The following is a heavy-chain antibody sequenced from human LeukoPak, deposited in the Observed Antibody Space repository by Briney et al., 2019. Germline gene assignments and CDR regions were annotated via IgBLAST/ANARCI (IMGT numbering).Heavy chain of an antibody. J-gene: IGHJ4*02. D-gene: IGHD1-1*01. V-gene: IGHV6-1*01. Sequence: SQTLSLTCAISGDSVSSNSVTWNWIRQSPSRGLEWLGRTYYRSHWVYDYAGSVKGRITVNPDTSENQFSLQLKSVIPEDTAVYYCARESVAERFDCWSQGSLVTVSS. CDR2: TYYRSHWVY. CDR1: GDSVSSNSVT. CDR3: ARESVAERFDC.